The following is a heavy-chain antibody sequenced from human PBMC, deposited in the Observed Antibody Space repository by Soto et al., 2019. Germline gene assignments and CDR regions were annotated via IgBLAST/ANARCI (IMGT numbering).Heavy chain of an antibody. D-gene: IGHD3-10*01. V-gene: IGHV3-48*01. CDR2: ITYSSSTI. Sequence: GGARRLSNGASGVTFRSYKLNVVRQAPGKGLEWVSYITYSSSTIYYADSLKGRFTISRDNAKNSLYLQMNSLRAEDTAVYYCATGREWSYYPYYFDHWGQGT. CDR3: ATGREWSYYPYYFDH. CDR1: GVTFRSYK. J-gene: IGHJ4*02.